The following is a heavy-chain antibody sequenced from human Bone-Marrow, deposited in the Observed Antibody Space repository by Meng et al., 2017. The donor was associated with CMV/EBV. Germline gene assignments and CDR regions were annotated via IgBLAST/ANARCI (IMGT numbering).Heavy chain of an antibody. CDR2: INHSGST. CDR1: GGSFSGYY. Sequence: GSLRLSCAVYGGSFSGYYWRWIRQPPGKGLEWIGEINHSGSTNYNPSLKSRVTISVDTSKNQFSLKLSSVTAADTAVYYCARGPIKYVWGGYRSYYFDYWRQGTLVTVSS. CDR3: ARGPIKYVWGGYRSYYFDY. J-gene: IGHJ4*02. D-gene: IGHD3-16*02. V-gene: IGHV4-34*01.